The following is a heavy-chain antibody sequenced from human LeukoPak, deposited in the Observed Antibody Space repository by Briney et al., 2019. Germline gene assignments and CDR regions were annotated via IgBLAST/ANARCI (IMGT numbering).Heavy chain of an antibody. CDR1: GFTFNSYA. J-gene: IGHJ4*02. D-gene: IGHD2-8*02. V-gene: IGHV3-23*01. CDR2: ISDRGTDT. CDR3: VKGTGFYWTRGDY. Sequence: PPGGSLRLSCAASGFTFNSYAMSWVRQAPGKGLEWVSCISDRGTDTFYAESVKGRFTISRDNPENTLDLQMHSLRVEDTAVYYCVKGTGFYWTRGDYWGQGTLLTVAS.